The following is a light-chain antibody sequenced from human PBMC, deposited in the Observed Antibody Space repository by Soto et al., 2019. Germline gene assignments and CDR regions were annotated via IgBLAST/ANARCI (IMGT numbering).Light chain of an antibody. CDR1: QSVDSN. Sequence: EILMTQSPATLSVSPGARANLSCRASQSVDSNSAWYQQKPGQAPRLLIYGASTRATGISARFSGSGSGTEFTLTISSQQDEDLGVYYCQQDNNWWTFGQGTKVDIK. V-gene: IGKV3-15*01. CDR2: GAS. J-gene: IGKJ1*01. CDR3: QQDNNWWT.